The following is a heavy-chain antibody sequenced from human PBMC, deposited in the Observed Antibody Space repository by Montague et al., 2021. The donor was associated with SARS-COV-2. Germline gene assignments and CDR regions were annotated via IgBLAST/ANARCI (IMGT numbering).Heavy chain of an antibody. D-gene: IGHD5-18*01. CDR3: AGGVDTGVVTVNGCFDS. CDR2: IYRSGRS. CDR1: GGSISRGYYY. Sequence: TLSLTCTVSGGSISRGYYYWSWLRLPAGKGQEWIVRIYRSGRSNYXXXLQSRVGLSVDTSRNQFSLKLTSATAAATAMYYCAGGVDTGVVTVNGCFDSWGQGALVIVSS. V-gene: IGHV4-61*02. J-gene: IGHJ4*02.